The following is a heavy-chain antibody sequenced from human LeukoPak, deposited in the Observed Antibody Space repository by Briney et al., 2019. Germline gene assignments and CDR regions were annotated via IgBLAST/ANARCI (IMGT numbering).Heavy chain of an antibody. J-gene: IGHJ3*02. Sequence: QPGGSLRLSCAASGFTFSSYELSWVRQAPGKGLEWFSYIDTSGSSIYYADSVKGRFTISRDNAKNSLYLQINSLRAEDTAMYYCAREAYCGGDCYPGHAFDIWGQGTMVTVSS. CDR2: IDTSGSSI. V-gene: IGHV3-48*03. CDR1: GFTFSSYE. D-gene: IGHD2-21*02. CDR3: AREAYCGGDCYPGHAFDI.